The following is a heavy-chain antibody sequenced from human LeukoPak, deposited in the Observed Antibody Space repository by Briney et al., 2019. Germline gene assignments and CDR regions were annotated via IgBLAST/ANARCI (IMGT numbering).Heavy chain of an antibody. J-gene: IGHJ4*02. V-gene: IGHV3-30-3*01. CDR1: GGSITSSNW. D-gene: IGHD6-13*01. Sequence: PSGTLSLTCAVSGGSITSSNWWSWVRQPPGKGLEWVVVISYDGSNKYYADFVKGRFTISRDNSKNTLYLQMNSLRAEDTAVYYCARMTAGRAAAAGPFDYWGQRTLVTVSS. CDR2: ISYDGSNK. CDR3: ARMTAGRAAAAGPFDY.